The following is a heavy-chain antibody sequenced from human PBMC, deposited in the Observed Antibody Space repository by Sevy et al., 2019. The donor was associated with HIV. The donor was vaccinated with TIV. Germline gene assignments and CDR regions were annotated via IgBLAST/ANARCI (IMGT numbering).Heavy chain of an antibody. D-gene: IGHD1-26*01. CDR1: GFTFTSDY. J-gene: IGHJ4*02. CDR2: INTDGKII. Sequence: GGSLRLSCAASGFTFTSDYMHWVRQPPGKGLFWVSHINTDGKIIRYADSVKGQFTTSRDNAKNTLYLQMNGLRAEDTAVYYCARGSRGTFGSWGQGTLVTLSS. V-gene: IGHV3-74*01. CDR3: ARGSRGTFGS.